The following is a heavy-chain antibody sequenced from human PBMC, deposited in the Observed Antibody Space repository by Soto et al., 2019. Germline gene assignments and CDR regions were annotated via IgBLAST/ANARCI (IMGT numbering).Heavy chain of an antibody. CDR3: ARGKGDFWSGFYGIDV. CDR2: MNPNSGNT. J-gene: IGHJ6*02. Sequence: QVQLVQSGAEVKKPGASVKVSCKASGYTFTSYDINWVRQATGQGLEWMGWMNPNSGNTGYAQKFQGRVTMTRNTSISTAYLELSSLRSEDTAVYYCARGKGDFWSGFYGIDVWGQGTTVTVSS. CDR1: GYTFTSYD. V-gene: IGHV1-8*01. D-gene: IGHD3-3*01.